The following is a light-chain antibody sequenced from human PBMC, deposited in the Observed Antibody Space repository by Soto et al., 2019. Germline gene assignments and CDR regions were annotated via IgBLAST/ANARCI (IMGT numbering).Light chain of an antibody. CDR3: QTWDSAIRV. J-gene: IGLJ2*01. CDR2: INSDGSH. Sequence: QSVLAQSPSASASLGASVKLTCTLTSGPSSYTIAWHQQQPGRGPRYLMKINSDGSHMKGDGIPARFSGSSSESERHITISNVQSEDEADYYCQTWDSAIRVFGGGTKLTVL. CDR1: SGPSSYT. V-gene: IGLV4-69*01.